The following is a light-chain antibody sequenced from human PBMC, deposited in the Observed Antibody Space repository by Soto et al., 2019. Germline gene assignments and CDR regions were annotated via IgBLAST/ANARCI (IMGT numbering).Light chain of an antibody. J-gene: IGKJ4*01. CDR1: QDITNY. Sequence: DIQMTQSPSSLSASVVDRVTITCQARQDITNYLNWYQQKPGKAPKILIYDASVLEAGVPSRFSGGGSGTHFTLTITSLQAEDVATYYCQQFDKRPLTFGGGTNVEIK. CDR3: QQFDKRPLT. V-gene: IGKV1-33*01. CDR2: DAS.